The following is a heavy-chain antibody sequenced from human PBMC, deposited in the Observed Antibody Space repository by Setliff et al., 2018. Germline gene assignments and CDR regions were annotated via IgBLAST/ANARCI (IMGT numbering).Heavy chain of an antibody. V-gene: IGHV4-4*07. CDR2: LYTSGDT. CDR3: ARMSGFLYLDV. D-gene: IGHD3-3*01. CDR1: GGSISSHY. J-gene: IGHJ6*03. Sequence: SETLSLTCTVSGGSISSHYWTWIRQPAGKGLEWIGRLYTSGDTNYNPSLKSRVSMSLDTSKNQFSLKLTSVTAADTAVYYCARMSGFLYLDVWGNGTAVTVSS.